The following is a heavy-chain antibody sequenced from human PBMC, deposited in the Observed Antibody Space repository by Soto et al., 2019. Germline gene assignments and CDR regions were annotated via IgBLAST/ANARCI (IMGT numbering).Heavy chain of an antibody. CDR3: ARRYGGNFDY. CDR2: IYYSGST. Sequence: QVQLQESGPGLVKTSETLSLTCTVSGGSISSYYWSWIRQPPGKGLEWIGYIYYSGSTNYNPSLKSRVTISVDRSKNQFSLKLSSVTAADTAVYYCARRYGGNFDYWGQGTPVTVSS. V-gene: IGHV4-59*01. D-gene: IGHD1-26*01. J-gene: IGHJ4*02. CDR1: GGSISSYY.